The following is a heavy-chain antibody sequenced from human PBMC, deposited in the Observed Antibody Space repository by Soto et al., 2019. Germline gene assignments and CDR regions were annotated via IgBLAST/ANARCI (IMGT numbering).Heavy chain of an antibody. D-gene: IGHD5-12*01. CDR3: ARDERRWLPHKANWFDP. Sequence: PSEILSLTCTVSGGSIISYYWSWLRQPPGKGLEWIGYIYYSGSTNYNPSLKSRVTISVDTSKNQFSLKLSSVTAADTAVYYCARDERRWLPHKANWFDPWGQGTLVTVSS. CDR1: GGSIISYY. V-gene: IGHV4-59*01. CDR2: IYYSGST. J-gene: IGHJ5*02.